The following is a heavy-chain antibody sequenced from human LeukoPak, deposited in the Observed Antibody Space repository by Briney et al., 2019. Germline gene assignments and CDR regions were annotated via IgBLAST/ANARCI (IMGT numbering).Heavy chain of an antibody. Sequence: GGSLRLSCAASGFTFSSYAMSWVRQAPGRGLEWVSAISGSGGSTYYADSVKGRFTISRDNSKNTLYLQMNSLRAEDTAVYYCANTLNPFAQPYYFDYWGQGTLVTVSS. V-gene: IGHV3-23*01. CDR3: ANTLNPFAQPYYFDY. CDR2: ISGSGGST. J-gene: IGHJ4*02. D-gene: IGHD1-14*01. CDR1: GFTFSSYA.